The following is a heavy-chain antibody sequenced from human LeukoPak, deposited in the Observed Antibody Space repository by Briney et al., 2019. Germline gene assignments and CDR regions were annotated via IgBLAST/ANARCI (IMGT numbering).Heavy chain of an antibody. CDR3: ARGPPNWGYDY. CDR2: MSPNSGDT. J-gene: IGHJ4*02. D-gene: IGHD7-27*01. CDR1: GCTFTSYD. V-gene: IGHV1-8*01. Sequence: ASVKVSCKASGCTFTSYDFNWVRQATGQRPEWMGWMSPNSGDTGYAQKFQDRVTMTRNTSISTAYMELSSLRSDDTAVYYCARGPPNWGYDYWGPGTLVTVSS.